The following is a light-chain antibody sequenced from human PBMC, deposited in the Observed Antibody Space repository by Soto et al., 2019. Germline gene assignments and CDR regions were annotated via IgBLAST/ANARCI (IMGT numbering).Light chain of an antibody. CDR3: QQRSNWPWT. CDR1: QSVSNN. J-gene: IGKJ1*01. Sequence: EIVLTQSPATLSLPPGERATLSCRASQSVSNNLAWYQQKPGQAPRLLIYDGSNRATGIPARFSGSGSGTDFTLSISSLEPEDFAVYYCQQRSNWPWTFGQGTKVDIK. CDR2: DGS. V-gene: IGKV3-11*01.